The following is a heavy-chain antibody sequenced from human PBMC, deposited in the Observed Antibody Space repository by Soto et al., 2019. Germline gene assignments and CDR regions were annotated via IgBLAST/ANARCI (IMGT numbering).Heavy chain of an antibody. V-gene: IGHV3-21*01. J-gene: IGHJ6*02. CDR1: VFTLSSYS. Sequence: WGVLRLSCAASVFTLSSYSMNWVRQAPGNGLEWVSSISSSSSYIYYADSVKGRFTISRDNAKNSLYLQMNSLRAEDTAVYYCARDNGYSYGYYYGMDVWGQGTTVNVSS. CDR3: ARDNGYSYGYYYGMDV. CDR2: ISSSSSYI. D-gene: IGHD5-18*01.